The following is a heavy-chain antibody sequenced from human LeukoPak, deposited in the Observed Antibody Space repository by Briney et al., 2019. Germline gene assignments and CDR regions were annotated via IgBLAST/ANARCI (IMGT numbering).Heavy chain of an antibody. Sequence: PGGSLRLSCAASGFTFSDYYMSWIRQAPGKGLEWVSYISSSGSTIYYADSVKGRFTISRDNAKNSLYLQMNSLRAEDTAVYYCASPLDCSSTSCSDYWGQGTLVTVSS. CDR1: GFTFSDYY. CDR3: ASPLDCSSTSCSDY. J-gene: IGHJ4*02. CDR2: ISSSGSTI. V-gene: IGHV3-11*04. D-gene: IGHD2-2*01.